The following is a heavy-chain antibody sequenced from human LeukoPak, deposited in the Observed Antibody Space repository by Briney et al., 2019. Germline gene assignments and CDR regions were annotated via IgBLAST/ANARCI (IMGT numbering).Heavy chain of an antibody. V-gene: IGHV3-23*01. CDR1: GFTFSSYA. J-gene: IGHJ4*02. CDR3: AKFPSIQLWILDY. CDR2: ISGSGGST. D-gene: IGHD5-18*01. Sequence: GGSLRLSCAASGFTFSSYAMSWVRQAPGKGLEWVSAISGSGGSTYYADSVKGRFTISRDDSKNTLYLQMNSLRAEDTAVYYCAKFPSIQLWILDYWGQGTLVTVSS.